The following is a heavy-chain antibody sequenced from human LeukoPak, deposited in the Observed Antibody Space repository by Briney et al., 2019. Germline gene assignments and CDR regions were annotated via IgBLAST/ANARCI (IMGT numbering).Heavy chain of an antibody. CDR1: GFTFSSYE. J-gene: IGHJ4*02. Sequence: GGSLRLSCAASGFTFSSYEMNWVRQAPGKGLEWVSYISSSGSTIYYADSVKGRFTISRDNAKNSLYLQMNSLRADDTAVYYCARPVTGTYAPLDYWGQGTLVTVSS. V-gene: IGHV3-48*03. CDR3: ARPVTGTYAPLDY. CDR2: ISSSGSTI. D-gene: IGHD1-1*01.